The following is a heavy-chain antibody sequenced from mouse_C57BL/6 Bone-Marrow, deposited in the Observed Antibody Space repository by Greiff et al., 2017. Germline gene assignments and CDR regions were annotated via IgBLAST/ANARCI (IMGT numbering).Heavy chain of an antibody. Sequence: EVKLVESGGGLVKPGGSLKLSCAASGFTFSSYAMSWVRQTPEKRLEWVATISDGGSYTYYPDNVKGRFTISRDNAKNNLYLQMSHLKSEDTAMYYCARDFTTVVDWYVDVWGTGTTVTVSS. CDR2: ISDGGSYT. CDR3: ARDFTTVVDWYVDV. D-gene: IGHD1-1*01. J-gene: IGHJ1*03. V-gene: IGHV5-4*01. CDR1: GFTFSSYA.